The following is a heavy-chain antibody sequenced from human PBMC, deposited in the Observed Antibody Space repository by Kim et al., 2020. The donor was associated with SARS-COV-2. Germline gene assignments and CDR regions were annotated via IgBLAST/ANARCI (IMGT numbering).Heavy chain of an antibody. J-gene: IGHJ4*02. D-gene: IGHD5-18*01. CDR1: GITVSNNY. CDR2: LYTGGNT. CDR3: TRVGSGNTYGIAAY. Sequence: GGSLRLSCAASGITVSNNYMSWVRQAPGKGLEWVSVLYTGGNTYYADSVKGRFTISRDDSKNTLYLQMNSLRAEDTAVYYCTRVGSGNTYGIAAYWGQGT. V-gene: IGHV3-66*01.